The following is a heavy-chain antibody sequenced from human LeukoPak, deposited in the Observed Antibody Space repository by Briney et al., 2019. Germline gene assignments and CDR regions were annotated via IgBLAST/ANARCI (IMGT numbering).Heavy chain of an antibody. CDR3: ARDPGGYLFDY. Sequence: ASVKVFCKASGYTFTSYGISWVRQAPGQGLEWMGWISAYNGNTNYAQKLQGRVTITRDTSASTAYMELSSLRSEDTAVYYCARDPGGYLFDYWGQGTLVTVSS. CDR2: ISAYNGNT. V-gene: IGHV1-18*01. CDR1: GYTFTSYG. D-gene: IGHD2-15*01. J-gene: IGHJ4*02.